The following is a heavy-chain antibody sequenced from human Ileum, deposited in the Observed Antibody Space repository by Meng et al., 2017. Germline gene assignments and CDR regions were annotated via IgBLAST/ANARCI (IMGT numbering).Heavy chain of an antibody. J-gene: IGHJ5*02. CDR2: SYYSGST. CDR1: GGSISSGDYY. Sequence: HVQLQVSGPGLVKPSQTLSLTCTVSGGSISSGDYYWSWIRQPPGKGLEWIGYSYYSGSTYYNPSLKSRVTISVDTSKNQFSLKLSSVTAADTAVYYCARENTIFGVVWGSWFDPWGQGTLVTVSS. CDR3: ARENTIFGVVWGSWFDP. D-gene: IGHD3-3*01. V-gene: IGHV4-30-4*01.